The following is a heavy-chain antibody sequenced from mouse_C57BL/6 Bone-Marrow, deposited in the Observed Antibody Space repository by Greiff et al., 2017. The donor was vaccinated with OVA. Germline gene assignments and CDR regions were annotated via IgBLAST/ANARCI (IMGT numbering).Heavy chain of an antibody. V-gene: IGHV7-4*01. J-gene: IGHJ4*01. CDR2: IRNKANGYTT. D-gene: IGHD1-1*01. CDR3: VKGDGSGAMDY. Sequence: EVKVVESGGGLVQPGASLRLSCAASGFTFTDYYMSWVRQPPGKAPEWLALIRNKANGYTTEYTSSVKGRFTISRDNAQNILYLQMNTLRAEDSATYYGVKGDGSGAMDYWGQGTSVTVSA. CDR1: GFTFTDYY.